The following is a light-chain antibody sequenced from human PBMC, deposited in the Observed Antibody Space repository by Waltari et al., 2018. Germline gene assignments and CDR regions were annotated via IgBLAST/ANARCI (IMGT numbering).Light chain of an antibody. J-gene: IGLJ1*01. V-gene: IGLV2-23*02. CDR2: DVT. CDR1: SSDVGSYNH. Sequence: QSALTQPASVSGSPGQSITISCTGTSSDVGSYNHVSWYQQYPGKVPKLLIYDVTKRPSGVSNRFSCFKSGNTASLTISGLQAEDEADYYCCSYAGSSRGVFGTGTKVTV. CDR3: CSYAGSSRGV.